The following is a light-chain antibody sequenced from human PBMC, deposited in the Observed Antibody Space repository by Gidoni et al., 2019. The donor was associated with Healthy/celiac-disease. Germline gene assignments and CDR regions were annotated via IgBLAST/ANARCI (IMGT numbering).Light chain of an antibody. CDR3: QSYDSSLSGYV. V-gene: IGLV1-40*01. Sequence: QSVLTQPPSVSGAPGQRVTISCTGSSSNIGAGYDVHWYQQLPGTAPKLLSYGNSNRPSRVPDRFSGSKSGTSASLAITGLQAEDEADYYCQSYDSSLSGYVFGTGTKVTVL. J-gene: IGLJ1*01. CDR2: GNS. CDR1: SSNIGAGYD.